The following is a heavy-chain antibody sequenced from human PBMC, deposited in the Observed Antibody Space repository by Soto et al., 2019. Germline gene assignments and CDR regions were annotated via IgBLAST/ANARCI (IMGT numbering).Heavy chain of an antibody. V-gene: IGHV4-31*03. J-gene: IGHJ3*02. CDR1: GGSISSGGYY. Sequence: QVQLQESGPGLVKPSQTLSLTCTVSGGSISSGGYYWSWIRQHPGKGLEWIGYIYYSGSTYYNPSLKSRVTISVDTSKNQFSLKLSSVTAADTAVYYCARASLGGPLLYSSGTPRAFDIWGQGTMVTVSS. CDR2: IYYSGST. D-gene: IGHD6-19*01. CDR3: ARASLGGPLLYSSGTPRAFDI.